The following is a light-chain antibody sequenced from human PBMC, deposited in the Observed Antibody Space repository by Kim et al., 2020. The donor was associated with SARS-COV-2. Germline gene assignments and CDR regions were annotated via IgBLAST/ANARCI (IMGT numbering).Light chain of an antibody. V-gene: IGLV1-44*01. CDR3: AAWDDSLHGYV. CDR1: SSNVGSKT. J-gene: IGLJ1*01. Sequence: QRVTIPCSGGSSNVGSKTVNWYQHLPGTTPKLLVHTNNQRPSGVPDRFSGSKSGTTASLAISGLQSDDEADYYCAAWDDSLHGYVFGTGTKVTVL. CDR2: TNN.